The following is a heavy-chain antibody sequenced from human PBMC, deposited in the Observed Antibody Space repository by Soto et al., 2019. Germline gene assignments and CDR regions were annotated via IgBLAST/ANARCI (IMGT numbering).Heavy chain of an antibody. Sequence: PGGSLRLSCAVSGFTFDDNAMHWVRQAPGKGLEWVSLISATGGGTYYADSVKGRFTISRDNSHNTLYLQVHSLTAEDTAVYYCAKDRRAGGNSAFYFDFWGQGAQVTVSS. D-gene: IGHD3-16*01. V-gene: IGHV3-23*01. J-gene: IGHJ4*02. CDR3: AKDRRAGGNSAFYFDF. CDR1: GFTFDDNA. CDR2: ISATGGGT.